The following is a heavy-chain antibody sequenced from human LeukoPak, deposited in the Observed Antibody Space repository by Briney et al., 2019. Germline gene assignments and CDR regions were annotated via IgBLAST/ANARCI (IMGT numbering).Heavy chain of an antibody. D-gene: IGHD3-10*01. V-gene: IGHV4-34*01. Sequence: SETLSLTCAVYGGSFSGYYWSWIRQPPGKGLERIGEINHSGSTNYNPSLKSRVTISVDTSKNQFSLKLSSVTAADTAVYYCARRRGYYGSGSYYTGYYFDYWGQGTLVTVSS. CDR2: INHSGST. CDR3: ARRRGYYGSGSYYTGYYFDY. CDR1: GGSFSGYY. J-gene: IGHJ4*02.